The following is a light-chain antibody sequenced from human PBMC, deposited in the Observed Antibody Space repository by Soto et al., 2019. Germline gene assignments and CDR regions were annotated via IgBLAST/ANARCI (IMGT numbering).Light chain of an antibody. CDR1: SSDVGSYNR. V-gene: IGLV2-18*02. Sequence: QSALTQPPSVCGSPGQSVTISCTGTSSDVGSYNRVSWYQQPPGTAPKLMIYEVRNRPSGVPDRFSGSKSGNTASLTISGLQAEDEADYYCSSYTSSSTLVFGGGTKLTVL. CDR2: EVR. CDR3: SSYTSSSTLV. J-gene: IGLJ2*01.